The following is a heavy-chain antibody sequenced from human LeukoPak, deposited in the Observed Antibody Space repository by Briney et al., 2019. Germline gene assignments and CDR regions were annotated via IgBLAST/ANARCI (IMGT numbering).Heavy chain of an antibody. D-gene: IGHD5-12*01. CDR3: AREGGYASPFDS. V-gene: IGHV4-59*11. Sequence: GSLRLSCAASGFTFSDHYMDWVRQAPGKGLEWIGYIYYSGNTYYNPSLKSRVTISVDASKNQFSLKLSSVTAADTAVYYCAREGGYASPFDSWGQGTLVTVSS. CDR2: IYYSGNT. J-gene: IGHJ4*02. CDR1: GFTFSDHY.